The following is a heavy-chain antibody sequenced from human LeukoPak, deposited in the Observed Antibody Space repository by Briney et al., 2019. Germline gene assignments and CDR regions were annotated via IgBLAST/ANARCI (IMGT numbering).Heavy chain of an antibody. CDR3: ARGSLSYYYGSGAYNWFDP. CDR2: INPSGGST. D-gene: IGHD3-10*01. CDR1: GYTFTSYY. V-gene: IGHV1-46*01. Sequence: GASVKVSCKASGYTFTSYYMHWVRQAPGQGLEWMGIINPSGGSTSYAQKFQGRVTMTRNTSISTAYMELSSLRSEDTAVYYCARGSLSYYYGSGAYNWFDPWGQGTLVTVSS. J-gene: IGHJ5*02.